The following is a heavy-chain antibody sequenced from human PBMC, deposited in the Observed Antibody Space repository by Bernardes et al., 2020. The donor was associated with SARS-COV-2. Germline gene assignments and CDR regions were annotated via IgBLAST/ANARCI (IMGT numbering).Heavy chain of an antibody. V-gene: IGHV1-24*01. D-gene: IGHD4-17*01. J-gene: IGHJ5*02. Sequence: ASVKVSCMVSGYTLIEISMHLVRQAPGKGLEWIGGFDPEDAKTIYAQKFQGRVTMTEDTSTDTAYMELSSLRSEDTAVYYCATTTPFPGHNGGGWFDPWGQGTLVTVSS. CDR2: FDPEDAKT. CDR1: GYTLIEIS. CDR3: ATTTPFPGHNGGGWFDP.